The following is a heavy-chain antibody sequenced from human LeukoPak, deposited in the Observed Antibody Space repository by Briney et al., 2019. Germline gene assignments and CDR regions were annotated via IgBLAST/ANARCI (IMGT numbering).Heavy chain of an antibody. CDR2: ISGSGVST. CDR1: GFRFSSYA. D-gene: IGHD1-7*01. V-gene: IGHV3-23*01. CDR3: AKDERNWNYNLASQTYD. J-gene: IGHJ4*02. Sequence: GGSLRLACAASGFRFSSYAMSWVRQAPGKGLEWVSAISGSGVSTYYADSVKGRFTVSRDNSKNTLHLQMSSLRAEDTAVYYCAKDERNWNYNLASQTYDWGQGTLVTVSS.